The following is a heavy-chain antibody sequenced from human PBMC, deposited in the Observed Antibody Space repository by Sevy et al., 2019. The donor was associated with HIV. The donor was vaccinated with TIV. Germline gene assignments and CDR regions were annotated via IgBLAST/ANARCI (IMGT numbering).Heavy chain of an antibody. D-gene: IGHD3-22*01. Sequence: GGSLRLSCAASGFTFSSYGMHWVRQAPGKGLEWVEVIWYDGSNKYYADSVKGRFTISRDNSKNTLYLQMNSLRAEDTAVYYCARDGDTMIVGGFDYWGQGTLVTVSS. CDR1: GFTFSSYG. CDR3: ARDGDTMIVGGFDY. CDR2: IWYDGSNK. V-gene: IGHV3-33*01. J-gene: IGHJ4*02.